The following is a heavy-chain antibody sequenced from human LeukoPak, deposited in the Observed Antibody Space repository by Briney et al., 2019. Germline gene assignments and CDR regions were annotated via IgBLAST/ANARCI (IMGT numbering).Heavy chain of an antibody. Sequence: TLSLTCTVSGGSISSSSYYWGGIRQPPGKGLEWIGGIYYSGSTYYNPSLKSRVTISVDTSKNQFSLKLSSVTAADTAVYYCAISSMVRGQNWFDPWGQGTLVTVSS. CDR2: IYYSGST. CDR3: AISSMVRGQNWFDP. V-gene: IGHV4-39*01. CDR1: GGSISSSSYY. J-gene: IGHJ5*02. D-gene: IGHD3-10*01.